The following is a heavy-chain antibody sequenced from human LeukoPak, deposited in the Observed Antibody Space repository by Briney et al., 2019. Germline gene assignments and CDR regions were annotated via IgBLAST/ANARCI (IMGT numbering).Heavy chain of an antibody. V-gene: IGHV3-53*01. CDR1: GFTFSSYW. CDR3: ARAPSGWSDYWYFDL. Sequence: GGSLRLSCAASGFTFSSYWMSWVRQAPGKGLEWVSLIYSGGVTYYADSVKGRFIISRDNSKNTLFLQMNSLRAEDTAVYYCARAPSGWSDYWYFDLWGRGTLVTVSS. J-gene: IGHJ2*01. D-gene: IGHD6-19*01. CDR2: IYSGGVT.